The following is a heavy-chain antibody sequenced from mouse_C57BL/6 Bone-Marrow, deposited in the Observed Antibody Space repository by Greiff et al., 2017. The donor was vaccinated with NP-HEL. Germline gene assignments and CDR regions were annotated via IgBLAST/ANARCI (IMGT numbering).Heavy chain of an antibody. V-gene: IGHV6-6*01. CDR1: GFTFSDAW. Sequence: EVKLVESGGGLVQPGGSMKLSCAASGFTFSDAWMDWVRQSPEKGLEWVAEIRNKANNHATYYAESVKGRFTISRADSKSRVYLQMNSLIAEDTGIYYCTRFLGPDWFAYWGQGTLVTVSA. D-gene: IGHD2-10*02. CDR3: TRFLGPDWFAY. J-gene: IGHJ3*01. CDR2: IRNKANNHAT.